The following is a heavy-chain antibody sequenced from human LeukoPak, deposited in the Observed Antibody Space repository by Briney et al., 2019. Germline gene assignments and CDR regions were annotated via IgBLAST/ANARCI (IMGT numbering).Heavy chain of an antibody. CDR1: GGSITSRDDY. J-gene: IGHJ4*02. Sequence: SETLSLTCTVSGGSITSRDDYWSWIRQPPGKGLEWIGYINYNGRTNYNPSLRSRVTISVDTSKNQFALKLSSVTAADTAVYYCARTKVGFCSGGSCYRYFDYWGQGTPVIVSS. CDR2: INYNGRT. CDR3: ARTKVGFCSGGSCYRYFDY. V-gene: IGHV4-30-4*01. D-gene: IGHD2-15*01.